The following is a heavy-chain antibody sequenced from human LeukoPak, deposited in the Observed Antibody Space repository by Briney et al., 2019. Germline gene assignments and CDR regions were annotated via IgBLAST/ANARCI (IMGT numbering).Heavy chain of an antibody. J-gene: IGHJ4*02. V-gene: IGHV3-30*18. CDR3: AKSEDIVVLGDFDY. D-gene: IGHD2-15*01. CDR1: GFTFSDYG. CDR2: TSYDGSNE. Sequence: GRSLRLSCAAAGFTFSDYGMHWVRQAPGKGLEWVAVTSYDGSNEYYADSVRGRFTISRDNSKNTLYLQMNSLRAEDTAVYYCAKSEDIVVLGDFDYWGQGTLVTASS.